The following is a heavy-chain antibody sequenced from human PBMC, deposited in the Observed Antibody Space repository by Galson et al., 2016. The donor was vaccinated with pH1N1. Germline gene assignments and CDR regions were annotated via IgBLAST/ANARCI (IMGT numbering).Heavy chain of an antibody. V-gene: IGHV1-46*01. D-gene: IGHD1-26*01. CDR3: TRDLGRRREF. J-gene: IGHJ4*02. CDR2: IDPSGGGT. CDR1: GYTFTTSY. Sequence: SVKVSCKASGYTFTTSYIHWVRQAPGEGLEWMGVIDPSGGGTTHAQKFQARVTMTRDTSTSTVYLDLSRLKSEDTSVYYCTRDLGRRREFWGQGTLVTVSS.